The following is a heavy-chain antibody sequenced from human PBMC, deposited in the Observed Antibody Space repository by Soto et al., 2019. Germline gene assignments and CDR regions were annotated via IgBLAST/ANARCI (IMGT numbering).Heavy chain of an antibody. CDR1: GFTFSSYW. D-gene: IGHD6-13*01. J-gene: IGHJ4*02. CDR3: ARDPPWENTIAAAGTG. Sequence: GGSLRLSCAASGFTFSSYWMSWVRQAPGKGLEWVANIKQDGSEKYYVDSVKGRFTISRDNAKNSLYLQMNSLRAEDTAVYYCARDPPWENTIAAAGTGWGQGTLVTVSS. CDR2: IKQDGSEK. V-gene: IGHV3-7*05.